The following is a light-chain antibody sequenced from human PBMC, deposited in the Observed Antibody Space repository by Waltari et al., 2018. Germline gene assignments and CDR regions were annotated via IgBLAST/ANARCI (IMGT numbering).Light chain of an antibody. CDR3: QQSNSYPWT. Sequence: DIQITQSPSTLSASVVDTVTPTCRASQTISIWLAWYQQKPGKAPKLVIYKASSLQSAVPSRFSGSGSGTEFTLTISSLQPDDFAIYFCQQSNSYPWTFGHGTKVEIK. V-gene: IGKV1-5*03. CDR2: KAS. CDR1: QTISIW. J-gene: IGKJ1*01.